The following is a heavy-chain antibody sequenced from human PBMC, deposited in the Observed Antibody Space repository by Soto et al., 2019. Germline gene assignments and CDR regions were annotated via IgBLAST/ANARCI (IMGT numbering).Heavy chain of an antibody. CDR3: AKIGGRDYGGDRYYFDY. J-gene: IGHJ4*02. CDR2: ISGSGGST. V-gene: IGHV3-23*01. Sequence: GGSLRLSCAASGFTFSSYAMSWVRQAPGKGLEWVSAISGSGGSTYYADSVKGRFTISRDNSKNTLYLQMNSLRAEDTAVYYCAKIGGRDYGGDRYYFDYWGQGTLVTVSS. D-gene: IGHD4-17*01. CDR1: GFTFSSYA.